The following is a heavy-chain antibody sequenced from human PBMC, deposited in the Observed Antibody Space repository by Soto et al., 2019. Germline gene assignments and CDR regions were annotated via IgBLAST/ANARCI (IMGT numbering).Heavy chain of an antibody. Sequence: PSETLSLTCTVSGGSISSGGYYWSWIRQHPGKGLEWIGYIYYSGSTYYNPSLKSRVTISVDTSKNQFSLKLSSVTAADTAVYYCARDRMVRGVRYYYYGMDVWGEGTTVTVSS. J-gene: IGHJ6*04. CDR2: IYYSGST. CDR3: ARDRMVRGVRYYYYGMDV. V-gene: IGHV4-31*03. D-gene: IGHD3-10*01. CDR1: GGSISSGGYY.